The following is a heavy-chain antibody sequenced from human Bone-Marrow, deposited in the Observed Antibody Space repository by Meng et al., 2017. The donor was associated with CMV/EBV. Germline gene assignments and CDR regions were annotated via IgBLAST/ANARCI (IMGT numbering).Heavy chain of an antibody. CDR2: IYHSGST. CDR3: SRVKPWGYGSSWYLDY. D-gene: IGHD6-13*01. V-gene: IGHV4-34*01. CDR1: GGSFSGYY. J-gene: IGHJ4*02. Sequence: SETLSLTCAVDGGSFSGYYWSWVRQPPGKGLEWIGEIYHSGSTNYNPSPKGRVTISVDKSKNQFSLKLISVTVADTAVYYCSRVKPWGYGSSWYLDYWGQGTLVTVSS.